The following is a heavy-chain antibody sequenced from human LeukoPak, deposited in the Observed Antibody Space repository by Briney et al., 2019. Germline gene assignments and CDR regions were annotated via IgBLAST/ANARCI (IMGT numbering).Heavy chain of an antibody. D-gene: IGHD2-15*01. CDR1: GSTFSSYA. J-gene: IGHJ5*02. V-gene: IGHV1-69*01. Sequence: GSSVKVSCKASGSTFSSYAISWVRQAPGEGLEWMGGIIPIFGTANYAQKFQGRVTITADESTSTAYMELSSLRSEDTAVYYCAREVVVAATYNWFDPWGQGTLVTVSS. CDR2: IIPIFGTA. CDR3: AREVVVAATYNWFDP.